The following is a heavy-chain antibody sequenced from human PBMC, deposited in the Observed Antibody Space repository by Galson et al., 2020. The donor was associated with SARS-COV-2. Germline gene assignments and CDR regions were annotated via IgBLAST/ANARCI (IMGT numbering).Heavy chain of an antibody. D-gene: IGHD6-19*01. Sequence: ESGPTLVKPTQTLTLTCTFSGFSRTTSGRCVGWIRQPPWKSLEWLARSDWDDDEYYSASLKTRLTIAKDTSKNQVVLTMTNMDPVDTATYYCARIDSSGCRGNYWGQGTLVTVSS. CDR1: GFSRTTSGRC. V-gene: IGHV2-70*11. CDR3: ARIDSSGCRGNY. J-gene: IGHJ4*02. CDR2: SDWDDDE.